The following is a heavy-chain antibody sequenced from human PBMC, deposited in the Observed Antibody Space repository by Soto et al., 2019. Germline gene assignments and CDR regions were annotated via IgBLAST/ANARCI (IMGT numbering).Heavy chain of an antibody. V-gene: IGHV1-3*01. J-gene: IGHJ6*03. CDR3: ARDILAASTYYYYYMDV. D-gene: IGHD6-13*01. CDR1: GYTFTIYA. CDR2: INAGNGNT. Sequence: ASVKVSCKASGYTFTIYAMHWVRQAPGQRLEWMGWINAGNGNTKYSQKFQGRVTITRDTSASTAYMELSSLRSEDTAVYYCARDILAASTYYYYYMDVWGKGTTVTAP.